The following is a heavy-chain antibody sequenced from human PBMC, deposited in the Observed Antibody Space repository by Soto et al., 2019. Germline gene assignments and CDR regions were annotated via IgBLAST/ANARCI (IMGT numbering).Heavy chain of an antibody. V-gene: IGHV1-69*01. CDR1: GGTFSSYA. D-gene: IGHD2-15*01. J-gene: IGHJ6*02. Sequence: QVQLLQPGVGGKKPGSSWKFSCKAFGGTFSSYAISWVRQAPGQGLDWMGGIILIFGTANYAQKFQGRVTITADESTSTAYMELSSLRSEDTAVYYCARDLGYCSGGSCYYYYYGMDVWGQGTTVTVSS. CDR2: IILIFGTA. CDR3: ARDLGYCSGGSCYYYYYGMDV.